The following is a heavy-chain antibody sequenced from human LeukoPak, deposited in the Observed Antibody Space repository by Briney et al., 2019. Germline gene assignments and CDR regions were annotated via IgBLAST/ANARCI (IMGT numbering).Heavy chain of an antibody. V-gene: IGHV3-48*01. Sequence: PGGSLRLSCAASGFTFSSYSMNWVRQAPGKGLEWVSYISSVSSTIYYADSVKGRFTISRDNAKNSLYLQMNSLRAEDTAVYYCAKCISYYYDSSGYYGDYYFDYWGQGTLVTVSS. J-gene: IGHJ4*02. CDR1: GFTFSSYS. CDR2: ISSVSSTI. D-gene: IGHD3-22*01. CDR3: AKCISYYYDSSGYYGDYYFDY.